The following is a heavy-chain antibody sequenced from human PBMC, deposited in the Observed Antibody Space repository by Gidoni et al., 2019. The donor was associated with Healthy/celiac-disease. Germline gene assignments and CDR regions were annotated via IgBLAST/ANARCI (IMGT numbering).Heavy chain of an antibody. D-gene: IGHD1-26*01. CDR1: GGSFSGYY. V-gene: IGHV4-34*01. CDR2: INHSGST. J-gene: IGHJ1*01. CDR3: ARGGQLGGAIPVRYFQH. Sequence: QVQLQQWGAGLLKPSETLSLTCAVYGGSFSGYYWSWIRQPPGKGREWIGEINHSGSTNYNPSLKSQVTISVDTSKNQYSLKLSSVTAADTAVYYCARGGQLGGAIPVRYFQHWGQGTLVTVSS.